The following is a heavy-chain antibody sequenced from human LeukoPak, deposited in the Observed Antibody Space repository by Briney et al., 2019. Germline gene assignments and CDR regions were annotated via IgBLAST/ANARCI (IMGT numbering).Heavy chain of an antibody. CDR3: ARGGVGVHFDY. CDR1: GFTLNNYE. J-gene: IGHJ4*02. V-gene: IGHV3-48*03. CDR2: ISSSGSST. Sequence: GGSLRLSCAASGFTLNNYEMTWVRQAPGKGLEWVSYISSSGSSTYYADSVKGRFTISRDNTKNSLYLQMNSLRAEDTAVYYCARGGVGVHFDYWGQGTLVTVSS. D-gene: IGHD1-26*01.